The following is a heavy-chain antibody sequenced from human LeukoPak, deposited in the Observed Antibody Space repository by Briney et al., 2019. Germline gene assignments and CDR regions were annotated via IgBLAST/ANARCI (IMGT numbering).Heavy chain of an antibody. CDR2: IYYSGST. J-gene: IGHJ4*02. CDR1: GGSISSSSYY. Sequence: SETLSLTCTVSGGSISSSSYYWGWIRQPPGKGLEWIGSIYYSGSTYYNPSLKSRVTISVDTSKNQFSLKLSSVTAADTAVNYCARLGSARGIDYWGQGTLVTVSS. V-gene: IGHV4-39*01. CDR3: ARLGSARGIDY. D-gene: IGHD1-1*01.